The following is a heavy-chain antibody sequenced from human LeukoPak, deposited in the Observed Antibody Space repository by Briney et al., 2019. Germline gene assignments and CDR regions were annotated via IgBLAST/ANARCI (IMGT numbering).Heavy chain of an antibody. D-gene: IGHD6-13*01. V-gene: IGHV3-74*01. CDR1: GFTFSSYW. Sequence: GGSLRLSCAASGFTFSSYWMHWVRQAPGKELVWVSRINSDGSTTSYTDSVKGRFTISRDNAKNTLYLQMNSLRAEDTAVYYCARARIAAGLIDYWGRGTLVTVSS. J-gene: IGHJ4*02. CDR2: INSDGSTT. CDR3: ARARIAAGLIDY.